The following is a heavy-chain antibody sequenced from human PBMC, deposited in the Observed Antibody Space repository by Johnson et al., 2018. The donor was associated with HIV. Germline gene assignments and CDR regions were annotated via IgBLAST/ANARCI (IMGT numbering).Heavy chain of an antibody. CDR2: ISYDGSNK. D-gene: IGHD4-23*01. CDR1: GFTFSSYG. CDR3: ARRTVVTPGAFDI. J-gene: IGHJ3*02. V-gene: IGHV3-30*03. Sequence: QMLLVESGGGVVQPGRSLRLSCAASGFTFSSYGMHWVRQAPGKGLEWVAVISYDGSNKYYADSVKGRFTISRDNSKNTLYLQMNSLRAEDTAVYYCARRTVVTPGAFDIWGQGTMVTVSS.